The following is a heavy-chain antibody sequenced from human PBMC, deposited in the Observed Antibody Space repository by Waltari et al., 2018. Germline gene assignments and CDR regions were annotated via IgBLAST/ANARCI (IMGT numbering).Heavy chain of an antibody. Sequence: QVQLQESGPGLVKPSETLSLTCTVSGGSISSYYWSWIRQPAGKGLEWIGRIYTSGSTTYNPSLKSRVTMSVDTSKNQFSLKLSSVTAADTAVYYCARDSYYYDSSGQDDAFDIWGQGTMVTVSS. CDR1: GGSISSYY. CDR3: ARDSYYYDSSGQDDAFDI. D-gene: IGHD3-22*01. J-gene: IGHJ3*02. V-gene: IGHV4-4*07. CDR2: IYTSGST.